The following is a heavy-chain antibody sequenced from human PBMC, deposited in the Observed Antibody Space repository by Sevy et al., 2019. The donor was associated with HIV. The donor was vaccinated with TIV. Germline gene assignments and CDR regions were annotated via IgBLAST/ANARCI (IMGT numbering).Heavy chain of an antibody. CDR3: ARGNSGSFDY. J-gene: IGHJ4*02. V-gene: IGHV3-7*04. Sequence: GGSLRLSCAASGFTFSTYRMHWVRQAPGKGLEWVANIKQDESEKYYVASVKGRFTISRDNANNSLYLQMNSLRPGDTAVYYCARGNSGSFDYWGQGTLVTVSS. CDR1: GFTFSTYR. CDR2: IKQDESEK. D-gene: IGHD3-22*01.